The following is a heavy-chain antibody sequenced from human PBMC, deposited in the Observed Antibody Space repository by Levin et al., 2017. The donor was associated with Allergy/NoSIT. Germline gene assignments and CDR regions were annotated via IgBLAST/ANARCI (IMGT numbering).Heavy chain of an antibody. V-gene: IGHV1-69*13. CDR1: GGTFSSYA. CDR2: IIPIFGTA. D-gene: IGHD3-10*01. CDR3: ARGGGYGSGRRSEVYYFDY. Sequence: SVKVSCKASGGTFSSYAISWVRQAPGQGLEWMGGIIPIFGTANYAQKFQGRVTITADESTSTAYMELSSLRSEDTAVYYCARGGGYGSGRRSEVYYFDYWGQGTLVTVSS. J-gene: IGHJ4*02.